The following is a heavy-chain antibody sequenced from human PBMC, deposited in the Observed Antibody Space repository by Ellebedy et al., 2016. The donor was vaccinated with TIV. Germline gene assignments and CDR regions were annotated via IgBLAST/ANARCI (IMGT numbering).Heavy chain of an antibody. D-gene: IGHD1-14*01. Sequence: PGGSLRLSCAASGFTFSHYYMTWVRQAPGKGLEWVANIDQNGGEKSYVDSVKGRFTISRDNAKNSLFLQMNSLRVEDTAVYYCERETHNRAFDIWGQGAMVTVSS. J-gene: IGHJ3*02. CDR1: GFTFSHYY. CDR2: IDQNGGEK. V-gene: IGHV3-7*01. CDR3: ERETHNRAFDI.